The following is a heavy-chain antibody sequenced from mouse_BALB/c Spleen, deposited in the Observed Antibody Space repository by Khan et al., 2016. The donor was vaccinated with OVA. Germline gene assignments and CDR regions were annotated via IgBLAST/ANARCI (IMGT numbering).Heavy chain of an antibody. V-gene: IGHV3-2*02. CDR2: ISYSGST. J-gene: IGHJ3*01. Sequence: EVQLQESGPGLVKPSQSLSLTCTVTGYSITSDYAWNWIRQFPGNKLEWMGYISYSGSTTYNPSLKRRISSTRDTSKNQFFLQLNSVSTEDTATYYVARWFTYWGQGTLVTVSA. CDR3: ARWFTY. CDR1: GYSITSDYA.